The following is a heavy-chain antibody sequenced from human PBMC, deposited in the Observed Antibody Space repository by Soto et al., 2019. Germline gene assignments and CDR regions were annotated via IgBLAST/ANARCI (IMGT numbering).Heavy chain of an antibody. CDR2: ISSRGTTI. Sequence: EVQLVESGGGLVQPGGSLRLSCAASGFTFSSYGMNWVRQAPGKGLEWISYISSRGTTIYYADSVKGRFTISRDNAKDSLFLQMSGQSAADTGVYYGARTDYCSNTSCYLGGSDYWGQGTLVTVSS. J-gene: IGHJ4*02. CDR1: GFTFSSYG. V-gene: IGHV3-48*01. CDR3: ARTDYCSNTSCYLGGSDY. D-gene: IGHD2-2*01.